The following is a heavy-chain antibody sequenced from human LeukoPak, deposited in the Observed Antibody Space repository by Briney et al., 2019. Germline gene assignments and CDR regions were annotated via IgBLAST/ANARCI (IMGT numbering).Heavy chain of an antibody. Sequence: GGSLRLSCAASGFTFSSYWMSWVRQAPGKGLEWVANIKEDGSEKYYVDSVKGRPTISRDNAKNSLYLQMNSLRAEDTAVYYCARVRGIAVAGTASIYFDYWGQGTLVTVSS. CDR2: IKEDGSEK. V-gene: IGHV3-7*01. J-gene: IGHJ4*02. CDR1: GFTFSSYW. D-gene: IGHD6-19*01. CDR3: ARVRGIAVAGTASIYFDY.